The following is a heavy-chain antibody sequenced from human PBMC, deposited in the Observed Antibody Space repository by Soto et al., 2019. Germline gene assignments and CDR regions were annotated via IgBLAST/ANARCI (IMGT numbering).Heavy chain of an antibody. J-gene: IGHJ4*02. Sequence: QVQLMQSGAEVKKPGTSVKVSCKTSGYSFTDLNVNWVRQAPGQGLEWMGWMNPNTGKSGYTQKFQGRVTMTGNTSISTAYMEVSSLTSGDTAVYYCTRATSSERWGSRFFVYWGQGTLDTVSS. CDR3: TRATSSERWGSRFFVY. V-gene: IGHV1-8*02. CDR1: GYSFTDLN. D-gene: IGHD3-16*01. CDR2: MNPNTGKS.